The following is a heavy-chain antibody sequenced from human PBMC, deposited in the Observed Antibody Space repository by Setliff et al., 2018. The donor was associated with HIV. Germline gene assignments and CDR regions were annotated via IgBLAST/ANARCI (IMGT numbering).Heavy chain of an antibody. CDR2: ITGSGRTT. Sequence: PGGSLRLSCAASGFTFSNYAMSWVRQAPGKGVEWVSAITGSGRTTYYADSVKGRFTISRDNSKNTLSLQMNSLGAEDTAVYYCAKDYVENDYWGQGPLVTVSS. CDR1: GFTFSNYA. D-gene: IGHD3-16*01. J-gene: IGHJ4*02. V-gene: IGHV3-23*01. CDR3: AKDYVENDY.